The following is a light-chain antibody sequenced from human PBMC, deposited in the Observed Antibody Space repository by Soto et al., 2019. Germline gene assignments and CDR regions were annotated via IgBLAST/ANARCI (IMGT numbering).Light chain of an antibody. J-gene: IGKJ1*01. V-gene: IGKV1-9*01. CDR2: AAS. CDR1: QGISSY. CDR3: QQSYSTLWT. Sequence: IQLTQSPSSLSASVGDRVTITCRASQGISSYLAWYQQKPGKAPKLLIYAASTLQSGVPSRFSGSVSGTEFSLTISSLQPDDFATYYCQQSYSTLWTFGQGTKVDIK.